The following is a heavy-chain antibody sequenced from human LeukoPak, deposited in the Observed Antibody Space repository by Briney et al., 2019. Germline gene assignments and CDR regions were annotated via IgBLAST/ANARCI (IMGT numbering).Heavy chain of an antibody. V-gene: IGHV3-21*01. D-gene: IGHD3-22*01. Sequence: GGSLRLSCAASGFTFSSYSMNWVRQAPGKGLEWVSSISSSGSYIYYADSVKGRFTISRDNAKNSLYLQMNSLRAEDTAVYYCARDYYDSSGYQGPDAFDIWGQGTMVTVSS. J-gene: IGHJ3*02. CDR1: GFTFSSYS. CDR3: ARDYYDSSGYQGPDAFDI. CDR2: ISSSGSYI.